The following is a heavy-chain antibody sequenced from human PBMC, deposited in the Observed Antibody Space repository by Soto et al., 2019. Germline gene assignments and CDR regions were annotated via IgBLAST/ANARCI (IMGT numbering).Heavy chain of an antibody. D-gene: IGHD3-3*01. J-gene: IGHJ5*02. CDR1: GYTFTSYY. CDR3: ARAMQGTIFGVVPKAPNWFDP. CDR2: INPSGGST. Sequence: GASVKVSCKASGYTFTSYYMHWVRQAPGQGLEWMGIINPSGGSTSYAQKFQGRVTMTRDTSTSTVYMELSSLRSEDTAVYYCARAMQGTIFGVVPKAPNWFDPWGQGTLVTVSS. V-gene: IGHV1-46*01.